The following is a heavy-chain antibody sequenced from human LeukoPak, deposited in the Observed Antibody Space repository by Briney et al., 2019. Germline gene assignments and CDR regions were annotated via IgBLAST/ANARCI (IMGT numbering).Heavy chain of an antibody. CDR3: ASFGISWRSSY. CDR1: GFSFSSHW. V-gene: IGHV3-74*01. J-gene: IGHJ4*02. Sequence: GGSLRLSCAASGFSFSSHWVHWVRQAPGKGLVWVSRISDDGSYASNVDSVKGRFTISRDNVNNMLYLHMNSLRAEDTAVYYCASFGISWRSSYWGQGTLVTVSS. CDR2: ISDDGSYA. D-gene: IGHD2-21*01.